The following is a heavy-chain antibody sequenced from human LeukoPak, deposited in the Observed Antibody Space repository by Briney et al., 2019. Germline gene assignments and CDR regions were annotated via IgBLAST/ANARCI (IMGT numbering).Heavy chain of an antibody. Sequence: GRSLRLSCAAFGFTFSSYGMHWVRQAPGKGLEWVAVIWYDGSNKYYADSVKGRFTISRDNSKNTLYLQMNSLRAEDTAVYYCARDSGLWFYYFDYWGQGTLVTVSS. D-gene: IGHD3-10*01. CDR2: IWYDGSNK. CDR3: ARDSGLWFYYFDY. J-gene: IGHJ4*02. CDR1: GFTFSSYG. V-gene: IGHV3-33*01.